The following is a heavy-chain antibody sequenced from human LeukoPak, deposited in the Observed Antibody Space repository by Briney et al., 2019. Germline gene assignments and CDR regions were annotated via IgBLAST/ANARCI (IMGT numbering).Heavy chain of an antibody. Sequence: SETLPLTCTVFGRSISSSCYYWGWIRQPPGKGLEWIGTINYSGSTYYNPSLKRRVTISVDASKNQISLKLNSVTAADTAVYYCARHGNLLSPFESWGQGTLVTVSS. J-gene: IGHJ4*02. CDR3: ARHGNLLSPFES. D-gene: IGHD4-23*01. CDR2: INYSGST. V-gene: IGHV4-39*01. CDR1: GRSISSSCYY.